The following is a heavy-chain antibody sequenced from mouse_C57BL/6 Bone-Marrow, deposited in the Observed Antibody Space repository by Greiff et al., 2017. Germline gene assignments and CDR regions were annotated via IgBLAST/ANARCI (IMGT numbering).Heavy chain of an antibody. CDR3: ARDGSSYDYEASWFAY. J-gene: IGHJ3*01. D-gene: IGHD2-4*01. Sequence: EVQGVESGGGLVKPGGSLKLSCAASGFTFSSYAMSWVRQTPEKRLEWVATISDGGSYTYYPDNVKGRFTISRDNAKNNLYLQMSHLKSEDTAMYYCARDGSSYDYEASWFAYWGQGTLVTVSA. V-gene: IGHV5-4*01. CDR2: ISDGGSYT. CDR1: GFTFSSYA.